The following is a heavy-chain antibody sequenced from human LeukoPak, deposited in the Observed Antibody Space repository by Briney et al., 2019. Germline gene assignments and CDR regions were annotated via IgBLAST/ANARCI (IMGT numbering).Heavy chain of an antibody. D-gene: IGHD6-19*01. V-gene: IGHV3-30-3*01. CDR2: ISYDGSNK. CDR1: GFTFSSYA. CDR3: ARGGAVAGKYYYYYYGMDV. J-gene: IGHJ6*02. Sequence: GGSLRLSCAASGFTFSSYAMHWVRQAPGKGLEWVAVISYDGSNKYYADSVKGRFTISRDNSKNTLYLQMNSQRAEDTAVYYCARGGAVAGKYYYYYYGMDVWGQGTTVTVSS.